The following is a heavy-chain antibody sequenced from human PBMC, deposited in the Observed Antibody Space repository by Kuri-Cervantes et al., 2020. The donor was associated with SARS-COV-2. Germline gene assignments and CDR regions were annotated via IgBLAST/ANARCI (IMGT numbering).Heavy chain of an antibody. V-gene: IGHV3-48*01. J-gene: IGHJ1*01. CDR3: AKDQRVVPAAIWYFQH. Sequence: GGSLRLSCAASGFTFSSYSMNWVRQAPGKGLEWVSYISSSSSTIYYADSVKGRFTISRDNAKNSLYLQMNSLRAEDTAVYYCAKDQRVVPAAIWYFQHWGQGTLVTVSS. CDR1: GFTFSSYS. CDR2: ISSSSSTI. D-gene: IGHD2-2*02.